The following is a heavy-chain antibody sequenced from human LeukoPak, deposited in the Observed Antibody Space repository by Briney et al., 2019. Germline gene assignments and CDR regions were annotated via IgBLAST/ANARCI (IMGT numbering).Heavy chain of an antibody. CDR3: ARQPTGTIKEGVFDI. CDR2: ISGSGGST. D-gene: IGHD1-7*01. J-gene: IGHJ3*02. V-gene: IGHV3-23*01. Sequence: GGSLRLSCAASGFTFSSYAMSWVRQAPGKGLEWVSAISGSGGSTYYADSVKGRFTISRDNSKNTLYLQMNSLRAEDTAVYYCARQPTGTIKEGVFDIWGLGTMVTVSS. CDR1: GFTFSSYA.